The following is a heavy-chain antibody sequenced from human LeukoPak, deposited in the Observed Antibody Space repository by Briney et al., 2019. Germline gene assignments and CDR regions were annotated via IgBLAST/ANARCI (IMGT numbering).Heavy chain of an antibody. CDR2: IGNNGGGI. J-gene: IGHJ4*02. Sequence: GSLRLSCAASGFTFSTYTMYWVRHPPGKRLEWVSIIGNNGGGIHYADSVKGRFTISRDNSKNALYLQMNSLRVEDTAVYYCAIDPNWGTHSWGQGVLVTVSS. V-gene: IGHV3-23*01. D-gene: IGHD7-27*01. CDR3: AIDPNWGTHS. CDR1: GFTFSTYT.